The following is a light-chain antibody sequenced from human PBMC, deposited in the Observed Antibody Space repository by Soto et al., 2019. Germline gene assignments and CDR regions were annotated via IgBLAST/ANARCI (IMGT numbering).Light chain of an antibody. CDR1: PSVSSSY. V-gene: IGKV3-20*01. CDR3: QQYGSSPRT. J-gene: IGKJ1*01. CDR2: GAS. Sequence: EIVLTQSPGTLSLSPGERATLSCRASPSVSSSYLAWYQQKPGQAPRLLIYGASSRATGIPDRFSGSGSGTDFTLTSSRLEPEDVAVYYCQQYGSSPRTFGQGTKVEIK.